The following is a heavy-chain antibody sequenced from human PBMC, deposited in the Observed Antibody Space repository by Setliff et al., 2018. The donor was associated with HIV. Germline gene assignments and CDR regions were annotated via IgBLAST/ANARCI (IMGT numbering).Heavy chain of an antibody. CDR1: GYTFSQYG. V-gene: IGHV1-18*01. J-gene: IGHJ6*02. D-gene: IGHD3-10*01. Sequence: ASVKVSCKSSGYTFSQYGISWVRQAPGQGLEWMGWISTYNGQRHYAQKVQGRVTFTTDTSTSTAYMELRSLRSDDTAVYYCAREGVREPPSNTLYYGMDVWGQGTTVTVSS. CDR3: AREGVREPPSNTLYYGMDV. CDR2: ISTYNGQR.